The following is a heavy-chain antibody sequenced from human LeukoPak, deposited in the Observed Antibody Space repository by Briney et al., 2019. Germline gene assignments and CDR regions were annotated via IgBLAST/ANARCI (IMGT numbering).Heavy chain of an antibody. D-gene: IGHD6-13*01. J-gene: IGHJ4*02. CDR3: ARYSSSWCFDY. V-gene: IGHV3-48*03. CDR1: GFTFSSYE. Sequence: GGSLRLSCAASGFTFSSYEMNWVRQAPGKGLDWVSYISSSGSTIYYADSVKGRFTISRDNAKNSLYLQMNSLRAEDTAVYYCARYSSSWCFDYWGQGTLVTVSS. CDR2: ISSSGSTI.